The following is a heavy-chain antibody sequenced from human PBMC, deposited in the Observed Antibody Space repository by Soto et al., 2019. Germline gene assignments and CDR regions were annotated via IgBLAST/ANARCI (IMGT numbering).Heavy chain of an antibody. Sequence: EVQLLESGGGLVQPGGSLRLSCAASGFTFSSYAMSCFRQAPGKGLEWVSAISGSGGSTYYADSVKGRLTISRDNSKNNLYLQMNSLRAEETAVYYCAKEAEEVSFSYYSYGMDVWGQGTTVTVSS. J-gene: IGHJ6*02. CDR3: AKEAEEVSFSYYSYGMDV. CDR2: ISGSGGST. V-gene: IGHV3-23*01. D-gene: IGHD1-26*01. CDR1: GFTFSSYA.